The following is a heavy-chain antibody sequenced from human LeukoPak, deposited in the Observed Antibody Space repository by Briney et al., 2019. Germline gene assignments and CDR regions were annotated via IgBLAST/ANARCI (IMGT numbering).Heavy chain of an antibody. Sequence: PGGSLRLSCAASGLTVSSNYMTWVRQTPGKGLEWVSVIYSGGSTYYADSVKGRFTISRDNSKNTLYLQMNSLRVEDTAVYYCARVGEGAAKDWGQGTLVTVSS. V-gene: IGHV3-53*01. J-gene: IGHJ4*02. CDR2: IYSGGST. D-gene: IGHD1-26*01. CDR1: GLTVSSNY. CDR3: ARVGEGAAKD.